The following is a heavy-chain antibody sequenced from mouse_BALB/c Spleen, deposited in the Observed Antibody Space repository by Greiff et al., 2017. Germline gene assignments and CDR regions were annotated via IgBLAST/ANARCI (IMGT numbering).Heavy chain of an antibody. CDR1: GYTFTSYW. CDR3: ARYNYDYDGYYFDY. Sequence: QVQLKESGAELAKPGASVKMSCKASGYTFTSYWMHWVKQRPGQGLEWIGYINPSTGYTEYNQKFKDKATLTADKSSSTAYMQLSSLTSEDSAVYYCARYNYDYDGYYFDYWGQGTTLTVSS. D-gene: IGHD2-4*01. J-gene: IGHJ2*01. V-gene: IGHV1-7*01. CDR2: INPSTGYT.